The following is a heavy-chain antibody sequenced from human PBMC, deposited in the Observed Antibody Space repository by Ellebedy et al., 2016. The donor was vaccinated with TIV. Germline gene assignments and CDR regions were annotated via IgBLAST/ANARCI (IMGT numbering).Heavy chain of an antibody. CDR1: GYTFIGYY. CDR3: ARRELLFGFDY. CDR2: INCDSGAT. D-gene: IGHD3-10*01. J-gene: IGHJ4*02. Sequence: ASVKVSCKASGYTFIGYYMHWVRQAPGQGLEWMGWINCDSGATKYAQKFQGRVTMTRDTSISTAYMELSGLRSDDTAVYYCARRELLFGFDYWGQGSLVTVSS. V-gene: IGHV1-2*02.